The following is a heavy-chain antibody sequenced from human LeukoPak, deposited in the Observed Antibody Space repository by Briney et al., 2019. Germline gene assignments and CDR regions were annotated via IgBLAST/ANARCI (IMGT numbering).Heavy chain of an antibody. V-gene: IGHV4-39*07. D-gene: IGHD3-10*01. CDR1: GGSISSSSYY. CDR2: IYYSGST. J-gene: IGHJ4*02. CDR3: ASGGRYYYGPGSYYN. Sequence: SETLSLTCTVSGGSISSSSYYWGWIRQPPGKGLEWIGSIYYSGSTYYNPSLKSRVTISVDTSKNQFSLKLSSVTAADTAVYYCASGGRYYYGPGSYYNWGQGTLVTVSS.